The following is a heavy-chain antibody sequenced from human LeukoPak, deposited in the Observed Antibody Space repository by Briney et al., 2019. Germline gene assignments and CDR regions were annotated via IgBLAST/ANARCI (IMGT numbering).Heavy chain of an antibody. CDR3: ARDLYRGSGSYLGISPFDY. CDR1: GGSISSSSYY. D-gene: IGHD3-10*01. J-gene: IGHJ4*02. V-gene: IGHV4-39*07. Sequence: SETLSLTCTVSGGSISSSSYYWGWIRQPPGKGLEWIGSIYYSGSTYYNPSLKSRVTMSVDTSKNQFSLKLSSVTAADTAVYYCARDLYRGSGSYLGISPFDYWGQGTLVTVSS. CDR2: IYYSGST.